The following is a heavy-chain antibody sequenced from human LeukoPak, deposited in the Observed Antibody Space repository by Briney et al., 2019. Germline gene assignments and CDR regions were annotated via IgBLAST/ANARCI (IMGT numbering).Heavy chain of an antibody. J-gene: IGHJ4*02. CDR2: FYYSGNT. D-gene: IGHD4-17*01. Sequence: KPSETLSLTCTVSGDSISSSDYYWGWIRQPPGKGLEWIGSFYYSGNTYCNPSLKSRVSISVDPSKNQLSLKLSSVSAADTAVYYCVRHFFGDYVFAYWGQGTLVTVSS. CDR3: VRHFFGDYVFAY. V-gene: IGHV4-39*01. CDR1: GDSISSSDYY.